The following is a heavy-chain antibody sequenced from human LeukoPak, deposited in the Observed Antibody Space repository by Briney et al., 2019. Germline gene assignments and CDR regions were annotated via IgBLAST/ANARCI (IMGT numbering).Heavy chain of an antibody. V-gene: IGHV4-38-2*02. CDR3: ARDWGVSARPGYMDV. D-gene: IGHD6-6*01. CDR2: IYHSGST. CDR1: GYSISSGFY. Sequence: SETLSLTCTVSGYSISSGFYWGLIRQPPGKGLEWIGSIYHSGSTYYNPSLKSRVTISVDTSKNQFSLKLTSVTAADTAVYYCARDWGVSARPGYMDVWGKGTTVTVSS. J-gene: IGHJ6*03.